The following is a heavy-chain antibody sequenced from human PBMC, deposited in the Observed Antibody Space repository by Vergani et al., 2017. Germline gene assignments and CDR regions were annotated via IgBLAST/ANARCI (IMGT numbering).Heavy chain of an antibody. CDR2: IHASGTK. J-gene: IGHJ6*03. CDR1: GASITSGSFY. D-gene: IGHD6-13*01. CDR3: TRESSSNWTRMGWDYYYYMDV. Sequence: QVHLNEAGPGLVKPSQTLSLTCTVSGASITSGSFYWSWIRQPAGKGLEWIGRIHASGTKNYNPSLKSRATMSVDTSKNQFSLKLSSVTAADTAVYYCTRESSSNWTRMGWDYYYYMDVWGKGTTVTVSS. V-gene: IGHV4-61*02.